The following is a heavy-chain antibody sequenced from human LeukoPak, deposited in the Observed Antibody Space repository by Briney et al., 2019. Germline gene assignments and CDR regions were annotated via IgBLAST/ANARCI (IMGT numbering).Heavy chain of an antibody. J-gene: IGHJ4*02. CDR3: YILAASSLPEIDY. Sequence: GGSLRLSCAASGFTFSSYSMNWVRQAPGKGLEWVSYISSSSTIYYADSVKGRFTISRDNAKNSQYLQMNSLRAEDTAVYYCYILAASSLPEIDYWGQGTLVTVSS. D-gene: IGHD6-13*01. CDR1: GFTFSSYS. CDR2: ISSSSTI. V-gene: IGHV3-48*01.